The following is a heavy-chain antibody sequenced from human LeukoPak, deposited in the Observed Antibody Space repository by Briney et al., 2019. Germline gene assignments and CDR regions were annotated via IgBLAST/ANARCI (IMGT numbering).Heavy chain of an antibody. D-gene: IGHD3-10*01. CDR2: IYYSGST. V-gene: IGHV4-39*01. CDR1: GGSISSSSYY. Sequence: PSETLSLTRTVSGGSISSSSYYWGWIRQPPGKGLEWIGSIYYSGSTYYNPSLKSRVTISVDTSKNQFSLKLSSVTAADTAVYYCARLRDPFGELFFDYWGQGTLVTVSS. CDR3: ARLRDPFGELFFDY. J-gene: IGHJ4*02.